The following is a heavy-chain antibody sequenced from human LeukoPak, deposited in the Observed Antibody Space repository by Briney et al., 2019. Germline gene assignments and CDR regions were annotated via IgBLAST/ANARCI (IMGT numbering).Heavy chain of an antibody. J-gene: IGHJ4*02. V-gene: IGHV4-38-2*02. CDR2: IYYSGST. CDR3: AVWGSSYIFDY. CDR1: GYSISSGYY. D-gene: IGHD6-13*01. Sequence: PSETLSLTCTVSGYSISSGYYWGWIRQPPGKGLEWIGSIYYSGSTYYNPSLKSRVTISVDTSKSQFSLKLSSVTAADTAVYYCAVWGSSYIFDYWGQGTLVTVSS.